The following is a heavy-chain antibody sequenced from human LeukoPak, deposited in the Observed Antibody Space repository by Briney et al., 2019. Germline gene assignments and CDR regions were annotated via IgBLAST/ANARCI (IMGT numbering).Heavy chain of an antibody. CDR2: MSRSGDII. J-gene: IGHJ4*02. CDR3: ARDRGVALQLWTDLDY. CDR1: GFTFSDYN. V-gene: IGHV3-48*01. Sequence: GGSLRLSCAASGFTFSDYNMNWVRQVPRKGLESVSYMSRSGDIIYYADSVKGRFTISRDNAKNSLYLQMNSLRAEDTALYYCARDRGVALQLWTDLDYWGQGTLVTVSS. D-gene: IGHD5-18*01.